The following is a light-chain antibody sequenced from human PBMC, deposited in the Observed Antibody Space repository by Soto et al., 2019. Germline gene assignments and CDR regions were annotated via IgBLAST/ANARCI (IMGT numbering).Light chain of an antibody. J-gene: IGLJ1*01. Sequence: LTQPASVSGSPGQSIAISCTGTSSDVGGYDYVSWYQQHPGKAPKLMIYDVSNRPSGVSNRFSGSKSDNTASLTISGLQAEDEADYYCSSYTSSSTYVLGTGTKVTVL. CDR3: SSYTSSSTYV. CDR2: DVS. CDR1: SSDVGGYDY. V-gene: IGLV2-14*03.